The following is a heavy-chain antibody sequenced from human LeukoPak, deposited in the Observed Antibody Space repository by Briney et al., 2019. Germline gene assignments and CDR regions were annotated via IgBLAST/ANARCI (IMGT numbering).Heavy chain of an antibody. Sequence: GGSLRLSCAASGFTFSSYGMHWVRQAPGKGLEWVAVISYDGSNKYYADSVKGRFTISRDNSKNTLYLQMNSLRAEDTAVYYCARGPSGSPFDYWGQGTLVTVSS. J-gene: IGHJ4*02. CDR1: GFTFSSYG. CDR2: ISYDGSNK. V-gene: IGHV3-30*19. D-gene: IGHD1-26*01. CDR3: ARGPSGSPFDY.